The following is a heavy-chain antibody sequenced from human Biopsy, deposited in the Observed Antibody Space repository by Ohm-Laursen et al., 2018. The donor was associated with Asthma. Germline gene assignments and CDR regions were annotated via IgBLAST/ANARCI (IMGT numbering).Heavy chain of an antibody. CDR3: ARGSSSRLTQWELLVSGGKRAHSYYGMDV. CDR2: THHSGYT. Sequence: SETLSLTCAVYGGSFSSNYWSWIRQTPGKGLEWLGDTHHSGYTNYNPSLRSRLTLSGERSKNQFSLRLPSVTAADTAVYYCARGSSSRLTQWELLVSGGKRAHSYYGMDVWGQGTTVTVSS. J-gene: IGHJ6*02. V-gene: IGHV4-34*01. CDR1: GGSFSSNY. D-gene: IGHD1-26*01.